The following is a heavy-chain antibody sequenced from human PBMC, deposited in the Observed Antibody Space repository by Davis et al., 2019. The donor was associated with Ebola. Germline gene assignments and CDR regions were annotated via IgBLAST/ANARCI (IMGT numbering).Heavy chain of an antibody. D-gene: IGHD1-26*01. V-gene: IGHV1-69*13. J-gene: IGHJ4*02. CDR1: GGTFSSYA. CDR3: AREKEDSGSYRLFDF. CDR2: IIPIFGTA. Sequence: SVKVSCKASGGTFSSYAISWVRQAPGQGLEWMGGIIPIFGTANYAQKFQGRVTITADESTSTAYMELSSLRSEDTAVYYCAREKEDSGSYRLFDFWGQGTLVTVSS.